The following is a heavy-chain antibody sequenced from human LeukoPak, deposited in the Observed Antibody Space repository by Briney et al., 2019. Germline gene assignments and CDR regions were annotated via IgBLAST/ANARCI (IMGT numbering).Heavy chain of an antibody. V-gene: IGHV4-61*02. Sequence: PSQTLSLTCTVSGGSISSGSYYWSWIRQPAGKGLEWIGRIYTSGSTNYNPSLKSRVTISVDTSKNQFSLKLSSVTAADTAVYYCARTSIAVAEDYWGQGTLVTVSS. CDR2: IYTSGST. CDR3: ARTSIAVAEDY. D-gene: IGHD6-19*01. CDR1: GGSISSGSYY. J-gene: IGHJ4*02.